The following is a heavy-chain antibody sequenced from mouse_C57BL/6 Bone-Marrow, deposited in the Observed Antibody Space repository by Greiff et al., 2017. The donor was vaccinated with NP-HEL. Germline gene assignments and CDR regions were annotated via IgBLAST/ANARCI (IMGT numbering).Heavy chain of an antibody. V-gene: IGHV1-54*01. Sequence: QVQLQQSGAELVRPGTSVKVSCKASGYAFTNYLIEWVKQRPGQGLEWIGVINPGSGGTNYNEKFKGKATLTADKSSSTAYMQLSSLTSEDSAVYFCARYWTYYYAMDYWGQGTSVTVSS. CDR3: ARYWTYYYAMDY. CDR2: INPGSGGT. J-gene: IGHJ4*01. D-gene: IGHD4-1*01. CDR1: GYAFTNYL.